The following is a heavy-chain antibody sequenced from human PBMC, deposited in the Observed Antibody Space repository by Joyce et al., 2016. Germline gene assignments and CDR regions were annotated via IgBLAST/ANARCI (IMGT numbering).Heavy chain of an antibody. J-gene: IGHJ6*02. D-gene: IGHD3-22*01. V-gene: IGHV3-21*02. Sequence: EVQLVESGGGLVKPGGSLRIFCAASGFTFSTSSMSWCRRAPGKGREWVSAISSDSTYIFYADSVKGRFTVSRDNAKNSLYLQMNSLRAEDTAVFFCARGGIVYDYSMDLWGQGTTVTVSS. CDR1: GFTFSTSS. CDR3: ARGGIVYDYSMDL. CDR2: ISSDSTYI.